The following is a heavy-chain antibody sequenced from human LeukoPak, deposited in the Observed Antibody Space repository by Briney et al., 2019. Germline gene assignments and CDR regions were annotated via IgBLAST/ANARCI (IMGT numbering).Heavy chain of an antibody. CDR3: TKEGLAARSDFSAWFDP. Sequence: GGSLRLSCAASGFTFRNYGMHWVRQAPGKGLEWVAVVSNEGSVTYYADSVKGRFTVSRDNSMNILYLQMNSVRPEDTAKYYCTKEGLAARSDFSAWFDPWGQGTLVSVSS. CDR2: VSNEGSVT. J-gene: IGHJ5*02. CDR1: GFTFRNYG. D-gene: IGHD3/OR15-3a*01. V-gene: IGHV3-30*18.